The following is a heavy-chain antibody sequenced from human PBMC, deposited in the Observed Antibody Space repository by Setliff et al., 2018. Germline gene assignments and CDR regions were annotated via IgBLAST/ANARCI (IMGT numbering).Heavy chain of an antibody. J-gene: IGHJ4*02. V-gene: IGHV3-7*03. CDR1: GFTFSTYD. CDR3: ARRNYRTALDY. CDR2: IKQDGGEK. Sequence: GGSLRLSCAASGFTFSTYDMSWVRQAPGKGLEWVANIKQDGGEKYYADSMKGRFTISRDNAKNSLYLQMNSLSAEDTAVYFCARRNYRTALDYWGQGTLVTVSS. D-gene: IGHD3-16*02.